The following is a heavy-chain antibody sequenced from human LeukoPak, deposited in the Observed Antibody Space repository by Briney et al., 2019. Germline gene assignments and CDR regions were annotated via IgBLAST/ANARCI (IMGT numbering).Heavy chain of an antibody. CDR3: ARGGVPAAMVSNWFDP. CDR2: INNSART. D-gene: IGHD2-2*01. Sequence: EINNSARTNYNPSLKRRVTISVDTSKNQFSLKLSSVTAADTAVYYCARGGVPAAMVSNWFDPWGQGTLVTVSS. J-gene: IGHJ5*02. V-gene: IGHV4-34*01.